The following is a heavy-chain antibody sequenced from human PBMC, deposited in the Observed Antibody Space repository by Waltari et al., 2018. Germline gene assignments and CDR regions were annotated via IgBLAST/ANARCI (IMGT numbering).Heavy chain of an antibody. Sequence: QVQLLQSGAEVKKPGASVKVSCKVSGYTLTELSIHWVRPTPGKGLEWMGSFDPKDGQALYAQKFRARAGLTADTSTDTAYIDLRSLGSEDTAVYYCATPSLAYCSSPDCYYFDHWGQGTLVTVSS. CDR1: GYTLTELS. V-gene: IGHV1-24*01. D-gene: IGHD2-2*01. CDR2: FDPKDGQA. CDR3: ATPSLAYCSSPDCYYFDH. J-gene: IGHJ4*02.